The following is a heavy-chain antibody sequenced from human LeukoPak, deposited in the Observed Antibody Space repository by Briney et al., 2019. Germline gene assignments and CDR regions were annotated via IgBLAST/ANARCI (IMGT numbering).Heavy chain of an antibody. Sequence: SETLSLTCTVSGGSISSYYWDWIRQSPGKGLEWIGYIYYSGNTNYNPSLKSRVTISVDTSKNQVSLKLSSVTAADTAVYYCARESRGGGEAFDIWGQGTMVTVSS. V-gene: IGHV4-59*01. J-gene: IGHJ3*02. CDR1: GGSISSYY. CDR2: IYYSGNT. CDR3: ARESRGGGEAFDI. D-gene: IGHD3-16*01.